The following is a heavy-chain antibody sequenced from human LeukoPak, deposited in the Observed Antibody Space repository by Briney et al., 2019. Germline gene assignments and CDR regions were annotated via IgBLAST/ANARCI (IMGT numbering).Heavy chain of an antibody. Sequence: GGSLRLSCAASGFAFPNYAMTWVRQAPGKGLEWVSVISSSIVSTYYADSVKGRFSISRDNSKNTLYLDMDSLRVEDTAVYYCAKDDFLGTRVTVPVSGLDYWGQGTLVTVSS. J-gene: IGHJ4*02. V-gene: IGHV3-23*01. CDR2: ISSSIVST. D-gene: IGHD3-3*01. CDR1: GFAFPNYA. CDR3: AKDDFLGTRVTVPVSGLDY.